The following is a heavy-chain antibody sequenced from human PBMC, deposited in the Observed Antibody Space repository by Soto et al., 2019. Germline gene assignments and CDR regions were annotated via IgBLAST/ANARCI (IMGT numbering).Heavy chain of an antibody. CDR3: ARPITMAPLLVY. Sequence: EVQLVESGGGLIQPGGSLRLSCAASGFTVSSNYMSWVRQAPGKGPEWVSVIYSGGSTYYADSVKGRFTISRDNSKNTLYLQMNSLRAEGTGVYYCARPITMAPLLVYWGQGTLVTVSS. D-gene: IGHD3-10*01. CDR1: GFTVSSNY. V-gene: IGHV3-53*01. CDR2: IYSGGST. J-gene: IGHJ4*02.